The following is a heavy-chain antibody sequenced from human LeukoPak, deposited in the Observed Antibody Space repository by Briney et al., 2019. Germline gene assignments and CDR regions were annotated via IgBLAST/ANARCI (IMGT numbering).Heavy chain of an antibody. D-gene: IGHD6-13*01. J-gene: IGHJ5*02. CDR3: AIRRIAAAGRSWFDP. CDR2: ISAYNGNT. V-gene: IGHV1-18*01. Sequence: ASVKVSCKTSGYTFTSYGISWVRQAPGQGLEWMGWISAYNGNTNYAQKLQGRVTMTTDTSTSTAYMEQRSLRSDDTAVYYCAIRRIAAAGRSWFDPWGQGTLVTVSS. CDR1: GYTFTSYG.